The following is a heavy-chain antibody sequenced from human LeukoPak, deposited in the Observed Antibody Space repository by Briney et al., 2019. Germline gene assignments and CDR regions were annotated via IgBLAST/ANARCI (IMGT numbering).Heavy chain of an antibody. V-gene: IGHV3-9*01. CDR2: ISWNSGSI. CDR3: ARSGAADTPVFGAFDI. D-gene: IGHD3-10*02. Sequence: GGSLRLSCAASGFTFDDYAMHWVRQAPGKGLEWVSGISWNSGSIGYADSVKGRFTISRDNAKNSLYLQMNSLRAEDTAVYYCARSGAADTPVFGAFDIWGQGTMVTVSS. J-gene: IGHJ3*02. CDR1: GFTFDDYA.